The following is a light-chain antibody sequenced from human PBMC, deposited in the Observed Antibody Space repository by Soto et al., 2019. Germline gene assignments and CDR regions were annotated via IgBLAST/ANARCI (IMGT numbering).Light chain of an antibody. CDR3: QQYNNWPPWT. J-gene: IGKJ1*01. CDR1: QSVSDK. V-gene: IGKV3-15*01. Sequence: EIVMTQSPATVSVSPGERATLSCRASQSVSDKLAWYQQKPGQAPRLLIYHASARATGIPARFSGSGSGTEFTLTISGLQSEDFAVYYCQQYNNWPPWTVGQGTKVEIK. CDR2: HAS.